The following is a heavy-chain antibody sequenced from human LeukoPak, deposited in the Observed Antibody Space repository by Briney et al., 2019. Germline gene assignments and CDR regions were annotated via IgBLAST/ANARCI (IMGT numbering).Heavy chain of an antibody. D-gene: IGHD6-6*01. CDR3: ARLVPETASLDY. CDR2: IYYSGST. J-gene: IGHJ4*02. V-gene: IGHV4-59*08. Sequence: SETLSLTCTVSGGSISSYYWSWIRQPPGKGLEWIGYIYYSGSTNYNPSLKSRVRTSVDTSKKQFSLKLSSVTAADTAVYYCARLVPETASLDYWGQGTLVTVSS. CDR1: GGSISSYY.